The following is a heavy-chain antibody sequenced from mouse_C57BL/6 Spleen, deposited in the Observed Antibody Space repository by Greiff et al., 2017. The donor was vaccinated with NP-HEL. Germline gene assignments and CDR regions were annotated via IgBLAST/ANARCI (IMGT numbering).Heavy chain of an antibody. CDR3: ARDDYDAVLAY. CDR1: GYSITRGYY. Sequence: EVQLQQSGPGLVKPSQSLSLTCSVTGYSITRGYYWNWIRQFPGNKLEWMGYISYDGSNNYNPSLKNRISITRDTSKNQFFLKLNSVTTEDTATYYCARDDYDAVLAYWGQGTLVTVSA. V-gene: IGHV3-6*01. D-gene: IGHD2-4*01. CDR2: ISYDGSN. J-gene: IGHJ3*01.